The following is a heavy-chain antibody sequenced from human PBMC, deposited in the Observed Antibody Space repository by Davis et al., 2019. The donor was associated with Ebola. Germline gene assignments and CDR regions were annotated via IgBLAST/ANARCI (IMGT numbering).Heavy chain of an antibody. V-gene: IGHV3-30*03. CDR1: GFTFSSYG. CDR3: AREGVAVAGRRDYYYYGMDV. J-gene: IGHJ6*02. Sequence: PGGSLRLSCAASGFTFSSYGMHWVRQAPGKGLEWVAVISYDGSNKYYADSVKGRFTISRDNSKNTLYLQMNSLRAEDTAVYYCAREGVAVAGRRDYYYYGMDVWGQGTTVTVSS. CDR2: ISYDGSNK. D-gene: IGHD6-19*01.